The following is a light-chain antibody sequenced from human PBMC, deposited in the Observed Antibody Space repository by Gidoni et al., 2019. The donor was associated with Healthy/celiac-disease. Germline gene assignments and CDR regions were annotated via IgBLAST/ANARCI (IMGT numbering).Light chain of an antibody. J-gene: IGLJ2*01. Sequence: SYELTQPPSVSVGPGQTASITCAGDKLGDKDACWYQQKPGQSPVLVIDQDSKRPSGIPARFSGSTSGNTAPLTLRGTQAMDAAYSYCQAWDSSIDVVFGGGPKLPVL. CDR1: KLGDKD. V-gene: IGLV3-1*01. CDR2: QDS. CDR3: QAWDSSIDVV.